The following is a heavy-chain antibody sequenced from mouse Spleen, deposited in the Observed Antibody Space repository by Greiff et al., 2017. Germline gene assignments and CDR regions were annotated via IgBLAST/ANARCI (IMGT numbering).Heavy chain of an antibody. CDR3: ARSKGYDGVYFDC. CDR2: IDPSDSYT. V-gene: IGHV1-69*01. Sequence: VQLQQPGAELVMPGASVKLSCKASGYTFTSYWMHWVKQRPGQGLEWIGEIDPSDSYTNYNQKFKGKATLTVDKSSSTAYMQLSSLTSEDSAVYYCARSKGYDGVYFDCWGQGTTLTVSS. J-gene: IGHJ2*01. D-gene: IGHD2-2*01. CDR1: GYTFTSYW.